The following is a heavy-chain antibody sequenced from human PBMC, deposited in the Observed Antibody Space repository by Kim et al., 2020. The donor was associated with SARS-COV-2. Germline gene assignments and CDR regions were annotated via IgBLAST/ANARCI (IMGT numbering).Heavy chain of an antibody. CDR3: ARGYGSGSPYGMDV. CDR2: IYYSGST. Sequence: SETLSLTCTVSGGSISSGGYYLSWIRQHPGKGLAWIGYIYYSGSTYYNPSLKSRVTISVDTSKNQFSLKLSSVTAADTAVYYCARGYGSGSPYGMDVWGQGTTVTVSS. J-gene: IGHJ6*02. CDR1: GGSISSGGYY. V-gene: IGHV4-31*03. D-gene: IGHD3-10*01.